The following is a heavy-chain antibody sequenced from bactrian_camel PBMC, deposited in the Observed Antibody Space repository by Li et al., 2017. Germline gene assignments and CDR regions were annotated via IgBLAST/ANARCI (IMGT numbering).Heavy chain of an antibody. J-gene: IGHJ6*01. CDR3: ATPYTVGAQLGDLGY. CDR2: ISSSGGST. D-gene: IGHD6*01. Sequence: VQLVESGGGLVQPGESLRLSCVASGITFSRHDMSWVRQAPGKGLEWVSLISSSGGSTLYADSVKGRFTISRDNAKNTINLQLNNLNSEDTGVYYCATPYTVGAQLGDLGYWGQGTQVTV. V-gene: IGHV3S40*01. CDR1: GITFSRHD.